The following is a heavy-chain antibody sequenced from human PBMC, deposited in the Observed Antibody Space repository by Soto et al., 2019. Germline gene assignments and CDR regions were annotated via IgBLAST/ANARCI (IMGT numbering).Heavy chain of an antibody. Sequence: GGSLRLSCAASGFTFSSYAMHWVRQAPGKGLEWVAVISYDGSNKYYADSVKGRFTISRDNSKNTLYLQMNSLRAEDTAVYYCARGPEEYYDFWSGRFAPYYGMDVWGQGTTVTVSS. CDR3: ARGPEEYYDFWSGRFAPYYGMDV. D-gene: IGHD3-3*01. CDR2: ISYDGSNK. J-gene: IGHJ6*02. V-gene: IGHV3-30-3*01. CDR1: GFTFSSYA.